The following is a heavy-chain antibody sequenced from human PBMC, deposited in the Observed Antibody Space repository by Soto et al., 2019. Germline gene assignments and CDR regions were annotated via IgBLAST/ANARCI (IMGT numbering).Heavy chain of an antibody. J-gene: IGHJ5*02. V-gene: IGHV1-8*01. CDR2: LNPNSGNA. CDR3: ARMNYYDSSGSPNWFDP. D-gene: IGHD3-22*01. Sequence: PRASVKVSCKASGYTFASYDINWVRQAAGQGLEWVGWLNPNSGNAGSAQKFQGRVTMTRNTSISTAYMELSSLRPEDTAIYYCARMNYYDSSGSPNWFDPWGQGTLVTVSS. CDR1: GYTFASYD.